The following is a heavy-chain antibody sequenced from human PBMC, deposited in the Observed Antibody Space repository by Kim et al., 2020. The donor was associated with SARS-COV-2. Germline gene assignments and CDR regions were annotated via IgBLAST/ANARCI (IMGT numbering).Heavy chain of an antibody. V-gene: IGHV3-21*01. D-gene: IGHD6-19*01. CDR3: ARQDEAVAVE. J-gene: IGHJ4*02. CDR2: ISSSSSYI. Sequence: GGSLRLSCAAPGFTFSSYSMNWVRQAPGKGLEWVSSISSSSSYIYYADSVKGRFTISRDNAKNSLYLQMNSLRAEDTAVYYCARQDEAVAVEWGQGTLVTVSS. CDR1: GFTFSSYS.